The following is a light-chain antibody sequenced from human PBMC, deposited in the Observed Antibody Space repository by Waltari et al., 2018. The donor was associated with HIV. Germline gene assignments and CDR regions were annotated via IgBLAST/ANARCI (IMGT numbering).Light chain of an antibody. V-gene: IGLV2-23*02. J-gene: IGLJ3*02. CDR3: CPYSDTRKSWV. CDR2: EVN. CDR1: SSDGSYNL. Sequence: QSALTQPASVSGSPGQWTTISCSGTSSDGSYNLASWYQQHPGKDPRPLIFEVNQRPSGVSNRFSGSKSGNTASLTISGLQADDEAESYCCPYSDTRKSWVFGGGTKLTVL.